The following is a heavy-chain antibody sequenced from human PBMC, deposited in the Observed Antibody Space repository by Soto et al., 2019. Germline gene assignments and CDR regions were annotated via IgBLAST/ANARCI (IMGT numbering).Heavy chain of an antibody. CDR2: ISGSGGST. J-gene: IGHJ4*02. Sequence: EVQLLESGGGLVQPGGSLRLSCAASGFTFSSYAMSWVRQAPGKGLEWVSAISGSGGSTYYADSVKGRFTISRDNSKSTLDLQMNSLRAEDTAVYYCAKRLSHCSGGSCYGGFDYWGQGPLVTVSS. CDR1: GFTFSSYA. V-gene: IGHV3-23*01. CDR3: AKRLSHCSGGSCYGGFDY. D-gene: IGHD2-15*01.